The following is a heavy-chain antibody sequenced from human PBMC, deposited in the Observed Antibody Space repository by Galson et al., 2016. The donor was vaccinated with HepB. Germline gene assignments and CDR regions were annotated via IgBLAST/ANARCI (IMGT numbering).Heavy chain of an antibody. D-gene: IGHD3-10*01. Sequence: SLRLSCATSGFNFIDYAMTWVRQAPGKGLEWVSSINGRGSDLDYADSVRGRFTISRDNSQNTLFLQMRSLRVEDTAVYYCVTNGYVSGTRYHAPFQYYGMDVWGRGTTVTVSS. CDR3: VTNGYVSGTRYHAPFQYYGMDV. CDR2: INGRGSDL. J-gene: IGHJ6*02. CDR1: GFNFIDYA. V-gene: IGHV3-23*05.